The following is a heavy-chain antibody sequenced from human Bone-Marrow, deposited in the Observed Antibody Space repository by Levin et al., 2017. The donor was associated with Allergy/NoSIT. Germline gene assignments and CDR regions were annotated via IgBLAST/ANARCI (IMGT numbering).Heavy chain of an antibody. V-gene: IGHV3-11*01. D-gene: IGHD3-3*01. J-gene: IGHJ4*02. CDR3: ARDGGLIDY. CDR2: IGNSGSTI. CDR1: GFTFSDYY. Sequence: PGGSLRLSCSASGFTFSDYYMSWIRQAPGKGLEWVSYIGNSGSTISYADSVQGRFIISRDNAKNSLYLDMHSLRAEDTAVYYCARDGGLIDYWGQGTLVTVSS.